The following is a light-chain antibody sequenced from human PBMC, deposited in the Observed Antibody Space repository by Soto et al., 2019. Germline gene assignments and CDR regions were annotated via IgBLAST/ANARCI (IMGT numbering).Light chain of an antibody. CDR2: GAS. CDR3: QKYNTVPWT. J-gene: IGKJ1*01. CDR1: QGINKY. V-gene: IGKV1-27*01. Sequence: DIQMTQSPSSLSASIGDRVTITCRASQGINKYLAWYQQKPGKVPKLLICGASTLRSGVPSRFSGSGSGTDFTLTISSLQPEDVATYYCQKYNTVPWTFGHGTKVEIK.